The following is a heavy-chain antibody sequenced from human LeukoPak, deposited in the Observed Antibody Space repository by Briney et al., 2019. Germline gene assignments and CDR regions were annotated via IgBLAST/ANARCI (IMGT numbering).Heavy chain of an antibody. D-gene: IGHD6-19*01. CDR2: INWNGGST. CDR1: GFIFDDYG. CDR3: ARDGGPAVAGTAHFDY. J-gene: IGHJ4*02. V-gene: IGHV3-20*04. Sequence: GGSLRLSCAASGFIFDDYGISWVRQAPGKGLEWVAGINWNGGSTVYADSVKGRFTISRDNAKNSLYLQMNSLRAEDTALYYCARDGGPAVAGTAHFDYWGQGTLVTVSS.